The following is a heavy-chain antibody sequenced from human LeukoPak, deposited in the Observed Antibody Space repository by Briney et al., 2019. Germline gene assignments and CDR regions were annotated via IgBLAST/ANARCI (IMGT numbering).Heavy chain of an antibody. V-gene: IGHV4-61*01. D-gene: IGHD3-22*01. Sequence: SETLSLTCTVSGGSVSSGSYYWSWIRQPPGKGLEWIGYIYYSGSTNYNPSLKSRVTISVDTSKNQSSLKLSSVTAADTAVYYCARAGVTMTPFDYWGQGTLVTVSS. CDR1: GGSVSSGSYY. J-gene: IGHJ4*02. CDR2: IYYSGST. CDR3: ARAGVTMTPFDY.